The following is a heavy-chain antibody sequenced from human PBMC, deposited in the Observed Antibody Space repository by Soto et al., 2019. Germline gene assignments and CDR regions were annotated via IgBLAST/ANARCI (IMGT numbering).Heavy chain of an antibody. CDR3: AGSVGGGFDY. Sequence: PGGALRLSCAASGFPVSSNYMSWVRQAPGKGLEWVSVVYIGGNTYYAESVEDRFTISRDNFQNMLYLQMNSLRAEDTAVYYCAGSVGGGFDYWGQGTLVTVSS. CDR2: VYIGGNT. J-gene: IGHJ4*02. D-gene: IGHD3-16*01. V-gene: IGHV3-66*01. CDR1: GFPVSSNY.